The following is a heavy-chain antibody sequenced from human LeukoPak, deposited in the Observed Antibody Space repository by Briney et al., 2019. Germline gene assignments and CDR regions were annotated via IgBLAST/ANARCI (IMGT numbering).Heavy chain of an antibody. CDR1: GFTFSSYV. CDR3: AKAPPSSFYYYYGMDV. Sequence: PVGSLRLSCAASGFTFSSYVMSWVPQAPGQGVEWVSAISCSGGSTYYADSVKRRFTISRDISKNTLYLQMNSLRAEDTAVYYCAKAPPSSFYYYYGMDVWGQGTTVTVSS. D-gene: IGHD6-13*01. V-gene: IGHV3-23*01. J-gene: IGHJ6*02. CDR2: ISCSGGST.